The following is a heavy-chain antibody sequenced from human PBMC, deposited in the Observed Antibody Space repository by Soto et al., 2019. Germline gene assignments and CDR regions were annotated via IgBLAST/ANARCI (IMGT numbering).Heavy chain of an antibody. D-gene: IGHD6-19*01. CDR2: ISAYNGNT. V-gene: IGHV1-18*01. CDR3: ARDIAVAGTGWFDP. Sequence: ASVKVSCKASGYTFTSYGISWVRQAPGQGLEWMGWISAYNGNTNYAQKLQGRVTMTTDTSTSTAYMELRSLRSDDTAVYYCARDIAVAGTGWFDPWGQGTLVTVSS. CDR1: GYTFTSYG. J-gene: IGHJ5*02.